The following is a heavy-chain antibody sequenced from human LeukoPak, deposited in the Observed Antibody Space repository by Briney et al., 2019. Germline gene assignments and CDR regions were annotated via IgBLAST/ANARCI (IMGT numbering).Heavy chain of an antibody. CDR3: ASVSYDGRRALLHH. V-gene: IGHV4-4*07. Sequence: PSETLSLTYTVPCGSISSYYWSLLRQPAGKGLEWIGRVYTSGSTNYNPSLKSRVTISVDKSKNQFSLMLSSVTAADTAVYYCASVSYDGRRALLHHWGQGTLVTVSS. J-gene: IGHJ5*02. D-gene: IGHD1-26*01. CDR1: CGSISSYY. CDR2: VYTSGST.